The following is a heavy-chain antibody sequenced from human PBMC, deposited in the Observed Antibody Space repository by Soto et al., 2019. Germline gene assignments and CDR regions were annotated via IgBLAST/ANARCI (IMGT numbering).Heavy chain of an antibody. J-gene: IGHJ3*02. Sequence: SETLSLTCAVSGGSISSGGYSWIWIRQPPGKGLEWIGYIYHSGSTYYNPSLKSRVTISVDRSKNQFSLKLSSVTPADTAVYYCARVTTHGGAFDIWGQGTMVTVSS. CDR2: IYHSGST. D-gene: IGHD4-17*01. CDR1: GGSISSGGYS. V-gene: IGHV4-30-2*01. CDR3: ARVTTHGGAFDI.